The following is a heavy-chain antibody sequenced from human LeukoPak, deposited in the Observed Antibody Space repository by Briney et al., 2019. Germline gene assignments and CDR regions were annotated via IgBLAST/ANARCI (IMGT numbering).Heavy chain of an antibody. Sequence: SETLSLTCAVYGGSFSGYYWSWIRQPPGKGLEWIGEINHSGCTNYNPSLKSRVTISVDTSKNQFSLKLSSVTAADTAVYYCARVVCSGGSCYSFDYWGQGTLVTVSS. CDR3: ARVVCSGGSCYSFDY. V-gene: IGHV4-34*01. D-gene: IGHD2-15*01. CDR2: INHSGCT. J-gene: IGHJ4*02. CDR1: GGSFSGYY.